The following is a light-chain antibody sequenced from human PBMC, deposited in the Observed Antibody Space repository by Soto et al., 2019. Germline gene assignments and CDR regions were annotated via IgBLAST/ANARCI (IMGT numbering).Light chain of an antibody. CDR1: QSVSNY. CDR2: DTS. Sequence: EIVLTQSPATLSLSPGERATLSCRASQSVSNYLAWYQRRPGQAPRLLIYDTSSRATGIPARFRGSGSGTDFTLTISSLEPEDFAVYYCQHHNNWFSWTFGQGTKVDIK. J-gene: IGKJ1*01. CDR3: QHHNNWFSWT. V-gene: IGKV3-11*01.